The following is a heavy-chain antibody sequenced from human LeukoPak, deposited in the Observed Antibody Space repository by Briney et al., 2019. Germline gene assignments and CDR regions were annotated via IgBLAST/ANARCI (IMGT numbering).Heavy chain of an antibody. Sequence: GGSLRLSCAASSITFTKAWMNWVRQAPGKGLEWVARIVSETVGGRTDYAASVKGRFTISRDDSKSTLFLQMSSLKIEDTAVYYCATSITTPGAFDIWGQGVLVTVSS. CDR3: ATSITTPGAFDI. CDR1: SITFTKAW. J-gene: IGHJ4*02. D-gene: IGHD1-1*01. CDR2: IVSETVGGRT. V-gene: IGHV3-15*07.